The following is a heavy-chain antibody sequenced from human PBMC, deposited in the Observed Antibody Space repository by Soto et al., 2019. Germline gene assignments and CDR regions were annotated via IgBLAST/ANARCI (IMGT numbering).Heavy chain of an antibody. V-gene: IGHV1-2*02. CDR3: ATGTNGTTGWFHP. CDR2: VNPKSGAT. D-gene: IGHD1-1*01. J-gene: IGHJ5*02. Sequence: QVRLVQSGAEVLQSGASVKVSCTTSGYTFTAYYLHWVRQAPGQGLEWMGWVNPKSGATNYAQKFQGRLSMTRDTSLSSAHMQLSRLTSDDTAVYYCATGTNGTTGWFHPWGQGTQVTVSS. CDR1: GYTFTAYY.